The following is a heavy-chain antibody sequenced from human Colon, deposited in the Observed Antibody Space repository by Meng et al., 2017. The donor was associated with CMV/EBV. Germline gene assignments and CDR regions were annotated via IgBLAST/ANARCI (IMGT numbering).Heavy chain of an antibody. CDR3: ARGGVVPAARTESYYYYYGMDV. CDR2: IYYSGS. Sequence: LSCTVSGGSISSFYWSWIRPPPGKGLEWVGHIYYSGSSYNPSLKSRVTISVDTSKNQFSLKLSSVTAADTAVYYCARGGVVPAARTESYYYYYGMDVWGQGTTVTVSS. D-gene: IGHD2-2*01. V-gene: IGHV4-59*01. CDR1: GGSISSFY. J-gene: IGHJ6*02.